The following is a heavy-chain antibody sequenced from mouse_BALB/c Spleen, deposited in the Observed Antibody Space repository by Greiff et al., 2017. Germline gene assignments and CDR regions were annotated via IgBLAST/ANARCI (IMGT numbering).Heavy chain of an antibody. CDR1: GFTFSSYT. J-gene: IGHJ4*01. V-gene: IGHV5-6-4*01. Sequence: EVKLMESGGGLVKPGGSLKLSCAASGFTFSSYTMSWVRQTPEKRLEWVATISSGGSYTYYPDSVKGRFTISRDNAKNTLYLQMSSLKSEDTAMYYCTRDQGGYGHMDYWGQGTSVTVSS. D-gene: IGHD2-10*02. CDR2: ISSGGSYT. CDR3: TRDQGGYGHMDY.